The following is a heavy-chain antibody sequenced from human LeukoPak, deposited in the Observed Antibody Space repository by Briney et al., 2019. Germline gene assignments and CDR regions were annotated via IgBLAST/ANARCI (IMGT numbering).Heavy chain of an antibody. V-gene: IGHV1-8*01. J-gene: IGHJ4*02. D-gene: IGHD3-10*01. CDR3: ARDRASGSGSYVDY. Sequence: ASVKVSCKASGYTFTSYDINWVRQATGQGLEWMGWMNPNSGNTGYAQKFQGRVTMTRNTSISTAYMELSSLRSEDTAVYYCARDRASGSGSYVDYWGQGTLVTVSS. CDR1: GYTFTSYD. CDR2: MNPNSGNT.